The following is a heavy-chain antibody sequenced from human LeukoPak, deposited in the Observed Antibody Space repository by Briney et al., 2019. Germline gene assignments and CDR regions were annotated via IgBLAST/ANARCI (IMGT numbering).Heavy chain of an antibody. J-gene: IGHJ3*02. CDR2: IYPGDSGT. D-gene: IGHD1-26*01. CDR1: GYSFTNYW. Sequence: GESLKISCKGSGYSFTNYWIGWVRQMPGKGLEWMGIIYPGDSGTRYSPSFQGQVTISADKSISTAYLQWSSLKASDTAMYYCARLNRGSPFVGAFDIWGQGTMVTVSS. V-gene: IGHV5-51*01. CDR3: ARLNRGSPFVGAFDI.